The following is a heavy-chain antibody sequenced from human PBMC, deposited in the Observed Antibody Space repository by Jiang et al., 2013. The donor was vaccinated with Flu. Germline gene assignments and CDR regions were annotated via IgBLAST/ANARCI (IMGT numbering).Heavy chain of an antibody. CDR2: IYQTGRT. V-gene: IGHV4-59*08. Sequence: PGLVKPSETLSLTCLVSGGSISSYYWSWIRQPPGKGLEWIGFIYQTGRTNYNPSLKSRVTMSVDTSKNQFSLRLSSVTAADTAVYYCARHAFLGQLIYGMDVWGQGDHGRRLL. J-gene: IGHJ6*02. CDR1: GGSISSYY. D-gene: IGHD2/OR15-2a*01. CDR3: ARHAFLGQLIYGMDV.